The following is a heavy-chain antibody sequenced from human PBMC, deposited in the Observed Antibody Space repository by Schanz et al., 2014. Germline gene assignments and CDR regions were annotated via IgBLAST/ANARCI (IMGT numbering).Heavy chain of an antibody. J-gene: IGHJ4*02. D-gene: IGHD6-19*01. CDR1: GFTFSSYS. CDR3: ARYNSGHSDY. CDR2: ISTGRYL. Sequence: EVQLVESGGGLVKPGGSLRLSCAASGFTFSSYSLAWVRQAPGKGLEWVSFISTGRYLYYADSVKGRFTVSRDNSKNTVDLQMDSLRADDTAVYYCARYNSGHSDYWGQGTLVTVSS. V-gene: IGHV3-21*02.